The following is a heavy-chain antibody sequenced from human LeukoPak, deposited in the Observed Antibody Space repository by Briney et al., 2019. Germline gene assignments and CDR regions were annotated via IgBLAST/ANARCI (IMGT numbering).Heavy chain of an antibody. D-gene: IGHD2-2*01. V-gene: IGHV1-69*05. J-gene: IGHJ6*03. CDR2: IIPIFGTA. CDR3: ARQYCSSTSCYSKLDYYYYYMDV. Sequence: ASVKVSCKASGGTFSSYAISWVRQAPGQGLEWMGGIIPIFGTANYAQKVQGRGTITTDESTSIAYMELSSLRSEDTALYYCARQYCSSTSCYSKLDYYYYYMDVWGKGTTVTVSS. CDR1: GGTFSSYA.